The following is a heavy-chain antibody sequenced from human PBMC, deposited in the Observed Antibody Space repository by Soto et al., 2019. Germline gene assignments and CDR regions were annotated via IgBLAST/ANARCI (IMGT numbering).Heavy chain of an antibody. CDR1: GFSLNTFGVG. D-gene: IGHD4-17*01. CDR2: IYWDDEE. CDR3: SHTTTVTTRDY. Sequence: QITLKESGPALVNPTQTLTLTCTFSGFSLNTFGVGVAWIRQPPGKALECLAIIYWDDEERYSPSLRSRLTITKDPSKNQAVLTMTNMDPVDTATYYCSHTTTVTTRDYWGQGTLVTVSS. J-gene: IGHJ4*02. V-gene: IGHV2-5*02.